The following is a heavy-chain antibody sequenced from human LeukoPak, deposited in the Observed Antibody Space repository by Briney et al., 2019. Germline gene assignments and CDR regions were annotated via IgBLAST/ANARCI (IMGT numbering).Heavy chain of an antibody. CDR3: AALYSSGWYFDY. J-gene: IGHJ4*02. CDR2: IYHSGST. V-gene: IGHV4-30-2*01. Sequence: PSQTLSLTCTVSGGSISSGGYYWSWIRQPPGKGLEWIGYIYHSGSTYYNPSLKSRVTISVDRSKNQFSLKLSSVTAADTAVYYCAALYSSGWYFDYWGQGTLVTVSS. D-gene: IGHD6-19*01. CDR1: GGSISSGGYY.